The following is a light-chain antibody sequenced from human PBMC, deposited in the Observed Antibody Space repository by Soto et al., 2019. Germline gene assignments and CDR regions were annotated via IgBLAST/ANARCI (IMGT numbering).Light chain of an antibody. CDR3: QQYGSSPPWT. J-gene: IGKJ1*01. Sequence: EIVMTQSPATLSLSPGERATLSCRASQSVSSSYLSWYQQKPGQAPRLLIYGASTRATGIPAKFSGSGSGTDFTLTISSLQPEDFAVYYCQQYGSSPPWTFGQGTKVEIK. CDR1: QSVSSSY. CDR2: GAS. V-gene: IGKV3D-7*01.